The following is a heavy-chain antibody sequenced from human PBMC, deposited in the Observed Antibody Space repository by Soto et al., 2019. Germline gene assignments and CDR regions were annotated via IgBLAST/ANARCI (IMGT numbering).Heavy chain of an antibody. CDR3: AKEMATVHYYYYGMDV. CDR1: GFTFSSYG. J-gene: IGHJ6*02. D-gene: IGHD4-4*01. CDR2: ISYDGSNK. V-gene: IGHV3-30*18. Sequence: GGSLRLSCAASGFTFSSYGMHWVRQAPGKGLEWVAVISYDGSNKYYADSVKGRFTISRDNSKNTLYLQMNSLRAEDTAVYYCAKEMATVHYYYYGMDVWGQGTTVTVSS.